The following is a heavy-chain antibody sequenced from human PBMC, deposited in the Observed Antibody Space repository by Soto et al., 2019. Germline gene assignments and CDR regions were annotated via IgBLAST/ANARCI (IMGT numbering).Heavy chain of an antibody. CDR3: ARFRVRDYYYYYGMDV. CDR2: IIPIFGTA. CDR1: GGTFSSYA. V-gene: IGHV1-69*13. Sequence: SVKVSCKASGGTFSSYAISWVRQAPGQGLEWMGGIIPIFGTANYAQKFQGRVTITADESTSTAYMELSSLRSEDTAVYYCARFRVRDYYYYYGMDVWGQGTTVTVSS. J-gene: IGHJ6*02.